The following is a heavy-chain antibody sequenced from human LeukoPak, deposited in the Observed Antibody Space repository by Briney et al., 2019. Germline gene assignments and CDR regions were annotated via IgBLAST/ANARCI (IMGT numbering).Heavy chain of an antibody. CDR1: GLTFSSYA. D-gene: IGHD1-26*01. V-gene: IGHV3-23*01. CDR3: AKDVLLWELPTYFDY. Sequence: PGGSLRFSGAASGLTFSSYAMSWVRKAPGKGLKWVSAISGSGGSTYYADSVKGRFTISRDNSKNTLYLQMNSLRAEDTAVYYCAKDVLLWELPTYFDYWGQGTLVTVSS. CDR2: ISGSGGST. J-gene: IGHJ4*02.